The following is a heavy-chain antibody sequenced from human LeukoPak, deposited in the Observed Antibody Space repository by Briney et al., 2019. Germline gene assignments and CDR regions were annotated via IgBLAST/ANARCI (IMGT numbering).Heavy chain of an antibody. Sequence: SETLSLTCAVYGGSFSGYYWSWIRQPPGKGLEWIGEINHSGSTNYNPSLKSRVTISVDTSKNQFSLKLSSVTAADTAVYYCAKFGYYYDSSGYYANWFDPWGQGTLVTVSS. CDR1: GGSFSGYY. V-gene: IGHV4-34*01. CDR2: INHSGST. D-gene: IGHD3-22*01. CDR3: AKFGYYYDSSGYYANWFDP. J-gene: IGHJ5*02.